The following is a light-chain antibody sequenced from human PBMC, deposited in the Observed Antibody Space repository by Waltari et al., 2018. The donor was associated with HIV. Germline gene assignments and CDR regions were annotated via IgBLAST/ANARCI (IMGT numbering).Light chain of an antibody. Sequence: SYELTQPFSVSVSPGQTARITCSGDVLAKRYSRWFQQKPGQAPVLVIYKDNERPSGIPERFSGSRSGTTVTLTISGAQVEDEADYYCYSAADNNLVFGGGTKVTVL. J-gene: IGLJ3*02. CDR1: VLAKRY. V-gene: IGLV3-27*01. CDR3: YSAADNNLV. CDR2: KDN.